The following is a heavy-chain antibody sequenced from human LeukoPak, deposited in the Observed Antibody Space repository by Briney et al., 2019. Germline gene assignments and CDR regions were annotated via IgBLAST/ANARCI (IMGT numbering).Heavy chain of an antibody. CDR3: AKAVSSHYFDY. J-gene: IGHJ4*02. CDR2: ISGSGGST. Sequence: GGSLRLSCAASGFPFSIYAMSWVRQAPGKGLEWVSAISGSGGSTYYADSVKGRFTISRDNSKNTLYLQMNSLRAEDTAVYYCAKAVSSHYFDYWGQGTLVTVSS. V-gene: IGHV3-23*01. CDR1: GFPFSIYA.